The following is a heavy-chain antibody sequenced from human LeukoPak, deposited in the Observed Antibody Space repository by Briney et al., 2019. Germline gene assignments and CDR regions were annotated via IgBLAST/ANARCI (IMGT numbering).Heavy chain of an antibody. J-gene: IGHJ4*02. V-gene: IGHV1-2*02. CDR3: ARDPWETGTTVDC. D-gene: IGHD1-7*01. Sequence: ASVKVSCKASGYTFTGYYMHWLRQAPGQGLEWMGWVNPNSGGTNYAQKFQGRVTMTRDTSISTAYMELSRLRSDDTAVHYCARDPWETGTTVDCWGQGTLVTVSS. CDR2: VNPNSGGT. CDR1: GYTFTGYY.